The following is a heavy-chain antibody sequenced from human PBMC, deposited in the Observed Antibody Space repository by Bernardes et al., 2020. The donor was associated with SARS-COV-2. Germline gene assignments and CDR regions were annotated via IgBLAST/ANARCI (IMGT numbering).Heavy chain of an antibody. V-gene: IGHV4-34*01. D-gene: IGHD2-2*01. CDR3: ANTAGYHGGPYYGMDV. CDR2: INHSGST. J-gene: IGHJ6*02. CDR1: GGSFSGYY. Sequence: ETLSLTCAVYGGSFSGYYWTWIRQPPGKGLEWIGEINHSGSTNYNPSLKSRVTISVDTSKNTLYLQMNSLRAEDTAVYYCANTAGYHGGPYYGMDVWGQGTTVTVSS.